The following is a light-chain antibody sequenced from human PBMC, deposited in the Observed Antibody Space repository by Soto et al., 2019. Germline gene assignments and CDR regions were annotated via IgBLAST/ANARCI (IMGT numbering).Light chain of an antibody. CDR3: SSYTSSSTLAYV. V-gene: IGLV2-14*01. CDR2: EVS. CDR1: SSDVGGYNY. J-gene: IGLJ1*01. Sequence: QSALTQPASVSGSPGQSITISCTGTSSDVGGYNYVSWYQQYPGNAPKLMIYEVSNRPSGVSNRFSGSKSGNTASLTISGLQAEDEGDYYCSSYTSSSTLAYVFGTGTKLTVL.